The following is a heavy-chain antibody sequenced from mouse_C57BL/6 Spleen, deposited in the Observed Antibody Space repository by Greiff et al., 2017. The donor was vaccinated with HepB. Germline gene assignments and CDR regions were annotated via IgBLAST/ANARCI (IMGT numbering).Heavy chain of an antibody. CDR2: IDPENGDT. Sequence: VQLQQSGAELVRPGASVKLSCTASGFNIKDDYMHWVKQRPEQGLEWIGWIDPENGDTEYASKFQGKATITADTSSNTAYLQLSSLTSEDTAVYYCTLYYYGSSWFAYWGQGTLVTVSA. V-gene: IGHV14-4*01. CDR1: GFNIKDDY. CDR3: TLYYYGSSWFAY. D-gene: IGHD1-1*01. J-gene: IGHJ3*01.